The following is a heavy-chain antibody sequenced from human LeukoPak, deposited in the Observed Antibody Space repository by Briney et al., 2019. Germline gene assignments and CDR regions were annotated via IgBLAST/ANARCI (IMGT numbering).Heavy chain of an antibody. CDR3: ARGKSVATAPRHPFDY. D-gene: IGHD5-12*01. CDR1: GYSFTSYG. J-gene: IGHJ4*02. Sequence: ASVNVSCTASGYSFTSYGISWVRQAPGQGLEWMGGISGYNYNTNYAQKFRGKVTMTTDTSTNTVDMELRGLRSDDTAVYYCARGKSVATAPRHPFDYWGQGTLVTVSS. V-gene: IGHV1-18*01. CDR2: ISGYNYNT.